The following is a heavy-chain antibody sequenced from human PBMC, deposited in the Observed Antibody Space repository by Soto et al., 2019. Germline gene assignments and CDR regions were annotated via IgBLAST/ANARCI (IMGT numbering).Heavy chain of an antibody. CDR1: GFTFSSYG. CDR2: ISYDGSNK. CDR3: AKDLMYCSGGSCYSDYYYGMDV. V-gene: IGHV3-30*18. J-gene: IGHJ6*02. Sequence: QVQLVESGGGVVQPGRSLRLSCAASGFTFSSYGMHWVRQAPGKGLEWVAGISYDGSNKYYADSVKGRFTISRDNSKNTLYLQMNSLRAEDTAVYYCAKDLMYCSGGSCYSDYYYGMDVWGQGTTVTVSS. D-gene: IGHD2-15*01.